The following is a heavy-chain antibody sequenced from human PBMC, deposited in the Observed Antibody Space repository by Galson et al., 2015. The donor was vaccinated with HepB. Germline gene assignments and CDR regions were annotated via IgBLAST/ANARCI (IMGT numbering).Heavy chain of an antibody. CDR1: GYTFTNYD. Sequence: SVKVSCKASGYTFTNYDINWVRQATGQGLEWMGWMNPNSGNTGSAQKFQGRVTMTRNTSISTAYMELSSLRSEDTAVYYCARGGRMTTGKDWFDPWGQGTLVTVSS. CDR3: ARGGRMTTGKDWFDP. J-gene: IGHJ5*02. V-gene: IGHV1-8*01. CDR2: MNPNSGNT. D-gene: IGHD4-17*01.